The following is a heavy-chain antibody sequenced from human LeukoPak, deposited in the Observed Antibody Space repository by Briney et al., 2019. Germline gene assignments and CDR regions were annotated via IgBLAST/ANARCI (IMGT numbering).Heavy chain of an antibody. CDR2: ISGSGGST. CDR3: ARDSSGSDSHY. D-gene: IGHD6-19*01. CDR1: GFTFSSYA. Sequence: GGSLRLSCAASGFTFSSYAMSWVRQAPGKGLEWVSAISGSGGSTYYADSVKGRFTISRDNSKNTLYLQMNSLRAEDTAVYYCARDSSGSDSHYWGQGTLVTVSS. V-gene: IGHV3-23*01. J-gene: IGHJ4*02.